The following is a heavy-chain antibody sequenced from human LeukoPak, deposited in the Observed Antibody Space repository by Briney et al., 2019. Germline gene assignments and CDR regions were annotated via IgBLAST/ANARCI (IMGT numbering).Heavy chain of an antibody. D-gene: IGHD6-13*01. J-gene: IGHJ4*02. CDR2: IDIASYT. CDR1: GFTFSSYD. Sequence: GSLRLSCAVSGFTFSSYDMHWVRQVTGEGLEWVSAIDIASYTYYTGSVKGRFNISRENVKNSLYLQMNRLRAGDTAVYYCARVAAAGKGFDYWGQGTLVTVSS. CDR3: ARVAAAGKGFDY. V-gene: IGHV3-13*01.